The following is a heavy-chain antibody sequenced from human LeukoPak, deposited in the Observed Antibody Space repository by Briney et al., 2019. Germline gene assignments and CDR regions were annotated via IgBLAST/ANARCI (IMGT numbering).Heavy chain of an antibody. CDR1: GGSFSGYY. V-gene: IGHV4-34*01. J-gene: IGHJ4*02. CDR2: INHSGST. D-gene: IGHD5-24*01. Sequence: PSETLSLTCAVYGGSFSGYYWSWIRQPPGKGLEWIGEINHSGSTNYNPSLKSRVTISVDTSKNQFSLKLSSVTAADTAVNYCARGGMATIAVDYWGQGTLVTVSS. CDR3: ARGGMATIAVDY.